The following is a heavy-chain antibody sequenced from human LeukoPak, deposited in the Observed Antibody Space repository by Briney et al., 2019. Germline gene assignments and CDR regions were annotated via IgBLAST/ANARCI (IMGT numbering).Heavy chain of an antibody. D-gene: IGHD6-13*01. Sequence: PGGSLRLSCAASGFTFSSYEMNWVRQAPGKGLEWVSYISSSGSTIYYADSVKGRFTISRDNAKNSLYLQMNSLRAEDTAAYYCARDLSSAAGRGWGQGTLVTVSS. V-gene: IGHV3-48*03. J-gene: IGHJ4*02. CDR1: GFTFSSYE. CDR2: ISSSGSTI. CDR3: ARDLSSAAGRG.